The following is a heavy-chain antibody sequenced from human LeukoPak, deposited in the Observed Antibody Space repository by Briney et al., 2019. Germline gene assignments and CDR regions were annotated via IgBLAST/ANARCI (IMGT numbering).Heavy chain of an antibody. V-gene: IGHV4-34*01. CDR3: ARGLLGSGTPIAAAGTERDQ. J-gene: IGHJ4*02. CDR1: GGSISSGGYY. CDR2: INHSGST. D-gene: IGHD6-13*01. Sequence: PSETLSLTCTVSGGSISSGGYYWSWIRQPPGKGLEWIGEINHSGSTNYNPSLKSRVTISVDTSKNQFSLKLSSVTAADTAVYYCARGLLGSGTPIAAAGTERDQWGQGTLVTVSS.